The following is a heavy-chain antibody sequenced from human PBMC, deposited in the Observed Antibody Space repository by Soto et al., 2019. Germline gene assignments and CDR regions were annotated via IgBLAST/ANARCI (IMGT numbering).Heavy chain of an antibody. CDR3: ARSTPRRPDDYGDYNYYYGMDV. CDR2: IYYSGST. Sequence: PSETLSLTCIVSGGSISSYYWSWIRQPPGKGLEWIGYIYYSGSTNYNPSLKGRVTISVDTSKNQFSLKLSSVTAADTAVYYCARSTPRRPDDYGDYNYYYGMDVWGQGTTVTVSS. J-gene: IGHJ6*02. V-gene: IGHV4-59*01. CDR1: GGSISSYY. D-gene: IGHD4-17*01.